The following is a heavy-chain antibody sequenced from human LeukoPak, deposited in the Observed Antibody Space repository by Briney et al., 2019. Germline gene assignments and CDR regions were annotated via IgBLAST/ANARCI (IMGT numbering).Heavy chain of an antibody. CDR2: IYYSGST. J-gene: IGHJ4*02. V-gene: IGHV4-59*01. CDR1: GDSIGSNYY. CDR3: ASVGPTGTTGKTDY. Sequence: PSETLSLTCTVSGDSIGSNYYWSWIRQPPGKGLEWIGYIYYSGSTNYNPSLKSRVTISVDTSKNQFSLKLSSVTAADTAVYYCASVGPTGTTGKTDYWGQGTLVTVSS. D-gene: IGHD1-1*01.